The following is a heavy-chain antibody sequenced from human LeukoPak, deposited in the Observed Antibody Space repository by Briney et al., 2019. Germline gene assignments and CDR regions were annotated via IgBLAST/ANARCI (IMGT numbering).Heavy chain of an antibody. J-gene: IGHJ4*02. Sequence: SQTLSLTCAISGDSVSSNSVTWNWIRQSPSRGLEWLGRTYYRSTWYNDYAVSVRGRITVNPDTSKNQFSLKLSSVTAADTAVYYCARAWFGADDYWGQGTLVTVSS. CDR2: TYYRSTWYN. CDR3: ARAWFGADDY. CDR1: GDSVSSNSVT. D-gene: IGHD3-10*01. V-gene: IGHV6-1*01.